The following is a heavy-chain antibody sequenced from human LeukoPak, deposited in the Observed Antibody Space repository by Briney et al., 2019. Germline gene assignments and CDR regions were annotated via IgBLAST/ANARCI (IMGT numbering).Heavy chain of an antibody. D-gene: IGHD2-15*01. V-gene: IGHV1-2*02. J-gene: IGHJ5*02. CDR3: ARDIVVVVAAIGAGRFNWFDP. CDR2: INPNSGGT. CDR1: GYTFTSYG. Sequence: ASVKVSCKASGYTFTSYGISWVRQAPGQGLEWMGWINPNSGGTNYAQKFQGRVTMTRDTSISTAYMELSRLRSDDTAVYYCARDIVVVVAAIGAGRFNWFDPWGQGTLVTVSS.